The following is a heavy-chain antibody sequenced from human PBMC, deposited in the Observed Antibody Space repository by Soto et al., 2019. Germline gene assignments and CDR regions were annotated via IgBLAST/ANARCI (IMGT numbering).Heavy chain of an antibody. CDR2: LYDVDGS. J-gene: IGHJ3*01. Sequence: DVQLVESGGGLIQPGESLRLSCAAFGLTISGKKYVAWVRQAPGKGLEWVSALYDVDGSFYADSVTGRFTTSSDSSKTTVYLQLNDLRPDDTAVYYCATWHEREHAFDVWGQGTTVTIAS. V-gene: IGHV3-53*01. CDR1: GLTISGKKY. CDR3: ATWHEREHAFDV. D-gene: IGHD1-1*01.